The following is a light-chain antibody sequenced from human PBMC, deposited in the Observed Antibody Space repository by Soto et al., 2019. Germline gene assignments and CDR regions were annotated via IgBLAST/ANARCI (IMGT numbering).Light chain of an antibody. CDR1: QSVSSN. CDR3: QQYNNWPPIT. CDR2: GAS. V-gene: IGKV3-15*01. J-gene: IGKJ5*01. Sequence: EIVLTQSRDTLSVSPGERATLSCLASQSVSSNLAWYQQKPGQAPRLLIYGASTRATGIPARFSGSGSGTEFTLTISSLQSEDFAVYYCQQYNNWPPITFGQGTRLEI.